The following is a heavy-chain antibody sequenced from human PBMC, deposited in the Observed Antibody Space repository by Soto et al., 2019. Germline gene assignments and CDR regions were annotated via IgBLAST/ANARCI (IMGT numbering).Heavy chain of an antibody. Sequence: EVQLVESGGGLIQPGGSLRLSCAASGFTVSSNYMSWVRQAPGKGLEWVSLISGGGSTYYSDSAKGRFTISRDNYMNTLNLVMKSLRAEDMAVYYCARGSPSMTYFGEYYFDFWGQGSLVSVSS. D-gene: IGHD3-16*01. J-gene: IGHJ4*02. CDR3: ARGSPSMTYFGEYYFDF. V-gene: IGHV3-53*01. CDR1: GFTVSSNY. CDR2: ISGGGST.